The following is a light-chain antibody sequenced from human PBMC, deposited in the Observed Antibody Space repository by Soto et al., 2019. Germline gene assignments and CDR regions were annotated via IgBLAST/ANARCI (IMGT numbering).Light chain of an antibody. J-gene: IGKJ5*01. CDR2: GAS. CDR3: QQYGSSLIT. Sequence: EIVLTQTPGTLSSSPGERATLSCRPSQSVSSSYLAWYQQKPGQAPRXXIYGASSRATGIPDRFSVSVSGTDVTLIISRLEPEDYSVYDGQQYGSSLITFGQGTRLEN. CDR1: QSVSSSY. V-gene: IGKV3-20*01.